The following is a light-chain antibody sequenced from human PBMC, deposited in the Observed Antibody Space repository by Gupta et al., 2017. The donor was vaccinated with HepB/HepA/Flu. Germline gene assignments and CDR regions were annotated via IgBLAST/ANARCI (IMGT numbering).Light chain of an antibody. V-gene: IGKV1-39*01. CDR3: QQSDSTLLT. Sequence: DIQMTQSPSSLSASVGDRVTITFRASQSISSYLNWYQQKPGKAPKLLIYAASSLQSGVPSRFSGSGSGTDFTLTISRLQPEDFATYYCQQSDSTLLTFGGGTKVEIK. CDR2: AAS. J-gene: IGKJ4*01. CDR1: QSISSY.